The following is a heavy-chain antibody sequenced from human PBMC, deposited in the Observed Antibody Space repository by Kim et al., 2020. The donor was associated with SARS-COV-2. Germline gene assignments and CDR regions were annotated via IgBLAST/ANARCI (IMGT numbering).Heavy chain of an antibody. Sequence: ASVKVSCKAYGYTFKSYPIHWLRQAPGQRPEWMGWVNAANDETQYSQKFQGRVTITRDTSANTAYMELRRLTTKDTAFYYCARDMDPTVYDYWGQGTLVT. CDR1: GYTFKSYP. V-gene: IGHV1-3*01. J-gene: IGHJ4*02. CDR2: VNAANDET. CDR3: ARDMDPTVYDY. D-gene: IGHD4-4*01.